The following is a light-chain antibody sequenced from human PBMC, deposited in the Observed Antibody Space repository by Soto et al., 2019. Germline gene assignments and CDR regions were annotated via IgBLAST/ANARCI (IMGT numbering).Light chain of an antibody. CDR3: QQLNSYPLT. V-gene: IGKV1-9*01. CDR1: QGISSY. J-gene: IGKJ4*01. CDR2: AAS. Sequence: IQLTQSPSSLSASVGDRVTITCRASQGISSYLAWYQQKPGRAPKLLIYAASTLQSGVPSRFSGSGSGTDFTLTISCLQPEDFATYYCQQLNSYPLTFGGGTKVEI.